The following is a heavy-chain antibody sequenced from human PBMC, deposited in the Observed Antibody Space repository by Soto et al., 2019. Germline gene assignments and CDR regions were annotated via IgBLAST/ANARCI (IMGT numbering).Heavy chain of an antibody. CDR1: GFTFTSSA. D-gene: IGHD2-2*01. Sequence: SVKVSFKASGFTFTSSAVQWVRQARGQRLEWIGWIVVGSGNTNYAQKFQGRVTITADKSTSTAYMELSSLRSEDTAVYYCARKGEYCSSTSCYGAFDIWGQGTMVTVSS. J-gene: IGHJ3*02. CDR2: IVVGSGNT. CDR3: ARKGEYCSSTSCYGAFDI. V-gene: IGHV1-58*01.